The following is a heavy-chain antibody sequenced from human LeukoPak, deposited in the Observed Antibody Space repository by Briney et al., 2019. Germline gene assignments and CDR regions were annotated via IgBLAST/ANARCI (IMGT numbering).Heavy chain of an antibody. J-gene: IGHJ4*02. CDR1: GFTFSRYW. CDR2: ISPDRSTT. V-gene: IGHV3-74*03. D-gene: IGHD1-1*01. CDR3: VRGAYNWGR. Sequence: GGSLRLSCAASGFTFSRYWMHWVRQAPGKGLMWVSRISPDRSTTLYADSVKGRFTISRDNAKNTLYLQMNSLRAEDTAVYYCVRGAYNWGRWGQGTLVTVSS.